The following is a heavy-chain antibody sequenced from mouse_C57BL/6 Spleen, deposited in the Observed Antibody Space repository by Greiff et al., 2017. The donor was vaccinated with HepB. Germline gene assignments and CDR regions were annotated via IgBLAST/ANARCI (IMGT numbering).Heavy chain of an antibody. J-gene: IGHJ3*01. CDR2: IYPSDSET. CDR3: ARRGDYGSSYVSWFAY. V-gene: IGHV1-61*01. Sequence: QVQLQQPGAELVRPGSSLKLSCKASGYTFTSYWMDWVKQRPGQGLEWIGNIYPSDSETHYNQKFKDKATLTVDKSSSTAYMQLSSLTSEDSAVYYCARRGDYGSSYVSWFAYWGQGTLVTVSA. D-gene: IGHD1-1*01. CDR1: GYTFTSYW.